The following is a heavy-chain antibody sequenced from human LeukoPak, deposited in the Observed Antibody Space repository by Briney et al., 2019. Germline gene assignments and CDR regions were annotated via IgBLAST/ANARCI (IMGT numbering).Heavy chain of an antibody. CDR3: ARDLGKSGTLAAAGTPFGMDV. V-gene: IGHV3-21*01. J-gene: IGHJ6*02. CDR1: GFTFSSYS. Sequence: PGGSLRLSCAASGFTFSSYSMNWVRQAPGKGLEWVSSISSSSSYIYYADSVKGRFTISRDNAKNSLYLQMNSLRAEDTAVYYCARDLGKSGTLAAAGTPFGMDVWGQGTTVTVSS. CDR2: ISSSSSYI. D-gene: IGHD6-13*01.